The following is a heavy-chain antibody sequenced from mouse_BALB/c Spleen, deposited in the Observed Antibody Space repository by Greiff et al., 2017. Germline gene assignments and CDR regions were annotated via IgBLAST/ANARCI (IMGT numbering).Heavy chain of an antibody. Sequence: VQLKESGPGLVKPSQSLSLTCSVTGYSITSGYYWNWIRQFPGNKLEWMGYISYDGSNNYNPSLKNRISITRDTSKNQFFLKLNSVTTEDTATYYCARDPYDYDVDYAMDYWGQGTSVTVSS. CDR3: ARDPYDYDVDYAMDY. V-gene: IGHV3-6*02. D-gene: IGHD2-4*01. J-gene: IGHJ4*01. CDR1: GYSITSGYY. CDR2: ISYDGSN.